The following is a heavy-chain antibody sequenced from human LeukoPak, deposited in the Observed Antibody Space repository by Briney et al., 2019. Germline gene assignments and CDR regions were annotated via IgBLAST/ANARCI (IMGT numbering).Heavy chain of an antibody. J-gene: IGHJ4*02. V-gene: IGHV3-30*18. Sequence: GGSLRLSCAASGFTFSNYGMHWVRQAPGKGLEWVAIILYDGGNKYYADSVKGRFTLSRDNSKNTLYLQMNSLRAEDTAVYYCAKERYHYDSSGYFDYWGQGTLVTVSS. CDR3: AKERYHYDSSGYFDY. CDR1: GFTFSNYG. CDR2: ILYDGGNK. D-gene: IGHD3-22*01.